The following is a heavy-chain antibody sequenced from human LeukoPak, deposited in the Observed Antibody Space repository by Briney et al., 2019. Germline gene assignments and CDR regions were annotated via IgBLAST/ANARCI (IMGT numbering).Heavy chain of an antibody. J-gene: IGHJ6*03. Sequence: GGSLRLSCAASGFTFSSYAMHWVRQAPGKGLEWVAVISYDGSNKYYADSVKGRFTISRDNSKNTLYLQMNSLRAEDTAVYYCAGGLNYDFWSGYVYYYYYMDVWGKGTTVTVSS. D-gene: IGHD3-3*01. CDR2: ISYDGSNK. V-gene: IGHV3-30*04. CDR3: AGGLNYDFWSGYVYYYYYMDV. CDR1: GFTFSSYA.